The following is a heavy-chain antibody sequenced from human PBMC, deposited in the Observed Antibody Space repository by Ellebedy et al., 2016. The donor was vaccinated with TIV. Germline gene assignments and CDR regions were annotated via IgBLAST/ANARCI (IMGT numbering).Heavy chain of an antibody. CDR2: IYYSGST. J-gene: IGHJ4*02. D-gene: IGHD4-17*01. Sequence: SETLSLTCTVSGGSISSYYWSWIRQPPGKGLEWIGYIYYSGSTNYNPSLKSRVTISVDTSKNQFSLKLSSVTAADTAVYYCARHQSTVHFDYWGQGTPVTVSS. V-gene: IGHV4-59*08. CDR1: GGSISSYY. CDR3: ARHQSTVHFDY.